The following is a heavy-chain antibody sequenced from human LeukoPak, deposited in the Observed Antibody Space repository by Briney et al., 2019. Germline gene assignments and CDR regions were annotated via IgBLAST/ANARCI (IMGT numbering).Heavy chain of an antibody. V-gene: IGHV4-4*07. D-gene: IGHD3-10*01. Sequence: SETLSLTCTVSGGSISSYYWSWIRQPAGKGLERIGRIYSSGSTNYNPSLKSRVTMSVDTSKNQFSLKLSSVTAADTAVYYCARASMVRGVSYYFDYWGQGTLVTVSS. CDR3: ARASMVRGVSYYFDY. CDR1: GGSISSYY. CDR2: IYSSGST. J-gene: IGHJ4*02.